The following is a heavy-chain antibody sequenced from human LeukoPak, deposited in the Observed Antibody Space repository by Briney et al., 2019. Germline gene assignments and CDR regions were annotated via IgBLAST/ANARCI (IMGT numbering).Heavy chain of an antibody. CDR2: IFYTGSS. J-gene: IGHJ5*02. V-gene: IGHV4-61*01. CDR1: GGSVSSSTYY. D-gene: IGHD3-10*01. Sequence: SETLSLTCTVSGGSVSSSTYYWGWIRQPPGKGLEWIGHIFYTGSSNYNPSLKSRVTISLNRPKNQFSLSLTSVTAADTAVYYCARAGAWQIDPWGQGTLVTVSS. CDR3: ARAGAWQIDP.